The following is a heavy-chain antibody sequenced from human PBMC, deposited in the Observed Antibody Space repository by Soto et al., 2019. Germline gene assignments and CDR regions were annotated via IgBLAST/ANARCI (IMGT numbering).Heavy chain of an antibody. Sequence: EVQLVESGGGLVQPGRSLRLSCAASGFTFDDYAMHWVRQAPGKGLEWVSGISWNSGSIGYADSVKGRFTISRDNAKNSLYLQMNSLRAEDTALYYCAKDINPTKGDYIWGSYDYWGQGTLVTVSS. J-gene: IGHJ4*02. V-gene: IGHV3-9*01. CDR3: AKDINPTKGDYIWGSYDY. CDR2: ISWNSGSI. D-gene: IGHD3-16*01. CDR1: GFTFDDYA.